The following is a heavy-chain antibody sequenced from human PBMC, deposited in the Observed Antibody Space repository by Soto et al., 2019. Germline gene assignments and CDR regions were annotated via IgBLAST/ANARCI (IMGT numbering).Heavy chain of an antibody. Sequence: LSFTCAVSGGSIRSGGYSWSWIRQPPGKGLEWIGYIYHSGSTYYNPSLKSRVTISVDRSKNQFSLKLSSVTAADTAVYYCARTLYYEDAFDIWGQGTMVTVSS. D-gene: IGHD3-22*01. J-gene: IGHJ3*02. CDR3: ARTLYYEDAFDI. CDR2: IYHSGST. V-gene: IGHV4-30-2*01. CDR1: GGSIRSGGYS.